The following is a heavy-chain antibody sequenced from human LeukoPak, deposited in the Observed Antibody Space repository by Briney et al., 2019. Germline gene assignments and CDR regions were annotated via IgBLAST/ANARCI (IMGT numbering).Heavy chain of an antibody. J-gene: IGHJ6*03. CDR3: ARRLTMVRGVKVLGYYMDV. CDR1: GGSFSGYH. Sequence: PSETLSLTCAVYGGSFSGYHWSWIRQPPGKGLEWIGEINYSGSTNYNPSLKSRVTISVDTSKNQFSLKLSSVTAADTAVYYCARRLTMVRGVKVLGYYMDVWGKGTTVTISS. CDR2: INYSGST. V-gene: IGHV4-34*01. D-gene: IGHD3-10*01.